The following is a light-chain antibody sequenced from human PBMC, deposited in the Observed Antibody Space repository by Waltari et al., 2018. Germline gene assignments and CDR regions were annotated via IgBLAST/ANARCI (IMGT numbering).Light chain of an antibody. J-gene: IGKJ1*01. CDR2: GTS. CDR1: QSVRST. CDR3: QQYDYWPWT. Sequence: IVMTQSPATLSLSPGESATLSCRASQSVRSTFAWFQQKPGQPPRLPIYGTSTRATGIPARVTGSGYGTEFSLTISSLQPEDFATYYCQQYDYWPWTFGQGTRVETK. V-gene: IGKV3D-15*01.